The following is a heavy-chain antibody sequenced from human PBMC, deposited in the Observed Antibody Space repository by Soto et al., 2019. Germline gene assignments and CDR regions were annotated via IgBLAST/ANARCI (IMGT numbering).Heavy chain of an antibody. CDR3: ARALGYYYDGSGYY. CDR2: IKQDGSEK. CDR1: GFTFSSYW. Sequence: PGGSLRLSCAASGFTFSSYWMSWVRQAPGKGLEWVANIKQDGSEKYYVDSVKGRFTISRDNAKNSLYLQMNSLRAEDTAVYYCARALGYYYDGSGYYWGQGTLVTVSS. V-gene: IGHV3-7*01. J-gene: IGHJ4*02. D-gene: IGHD3-22*01.